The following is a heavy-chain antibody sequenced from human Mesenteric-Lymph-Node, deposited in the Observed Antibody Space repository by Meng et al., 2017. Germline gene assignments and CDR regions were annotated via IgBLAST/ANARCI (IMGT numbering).Heavy chain of an antibody. J-gene: IGHJ4*02. CDR1: GYTFTGYY. CDR2: INPNSGGT. V-gene: IGHV1-2*06. Sequence: QGEVVQSGAEGKKPGASVKVSCKASGYTFTGYYMHWVRQAPGQGLEWMGRINPNSGGTNYAQKFQGRVTMTRDTSISTAYMELSSLKSEDTAVYYCARGVAAGVDYWGQGTLVTVSS. CDR3: ARGVAAGVDY. D-gene: IGHD6-13*01.